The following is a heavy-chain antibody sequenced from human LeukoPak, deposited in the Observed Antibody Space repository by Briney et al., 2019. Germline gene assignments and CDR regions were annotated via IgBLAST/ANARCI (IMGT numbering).Heavy chain of an antibody. V-gene: IGHV1-2*02. CDR1: GYTFTGYF. CDR3: TRDLQVIIYPAPDGWFDP. CDR2: LNPNSGDT. J-gene: IGHJ5*02. D-gene: IGHD2-2*01. Sequence: ASVKVSCKASGYTFTGYFIHWVRQAPGQGLEWMGWLNPNSGDTNYAQNFQDRVTMARDTSISTAYMELSKLRSDDTAVYYCTRDLQVIIYPAPDGWFDPWGQGTLVTVSS.